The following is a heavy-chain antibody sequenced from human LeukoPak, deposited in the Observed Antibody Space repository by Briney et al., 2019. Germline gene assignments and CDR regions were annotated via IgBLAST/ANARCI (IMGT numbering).Heavy chain of an antibody. CDR1: GYTFTSYD. CDR2: MNPNSGNT. V-gene: IGHV1-8*01. J-gene: IGHJ4*02. D-gene: IGHD5-12*01. CDR3: ARGRGVRNIVATISDY. Sequence: ASVKVSCTASGYTFTSYDINWVRQATGQGLEWMGWMNPNSGNTGYAQKFQGRVTMTRNTSISTAYMELSSLRSEDTAVYYCARGRGVRNIVATISDYWGQGTLVTVSS.